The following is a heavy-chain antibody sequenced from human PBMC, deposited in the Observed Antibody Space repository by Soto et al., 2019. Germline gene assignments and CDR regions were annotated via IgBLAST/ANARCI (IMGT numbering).Heavy chain of an antibody. D-gene: IGHD2-2*01. Sequence: SETLSLTCTVSGGSVSSGSYYWSWIRQPPGKGLEWIGYIYYSGSTNYNPSLKSRVTISVDTSKNQFSLKLSSVTAADTAVYYCARDGRLGYCSSTSCPKDYYYYGMDVWGQGTTVTVSS. J-gene: IGHJ6*02. V-gene: IGHV4-61*01. CDR1: GGSVSSGSYY. CDR3: ARDGRLGYCSSTSCPKDYYYYGMDV. CDR2: IYYSGST.